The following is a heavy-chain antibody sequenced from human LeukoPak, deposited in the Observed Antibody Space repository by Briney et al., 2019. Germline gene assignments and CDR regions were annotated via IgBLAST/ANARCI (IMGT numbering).Heavy chain of an antibody. D-gene: IGHD2-21*02. CDR3: ARVRVVTALGYFDY. CDR1: GFTFSSYS. Sequence: GGSLRLSCAASGFTFSSYSMNWVRQAPGKRLEWVSSISSSSSYIYYADSVKGRFTISRDNAKNSLYLQMNSLRAEDTAVYYCARVRVVTALGYFDYWGQGTLVTVSS. V-gene: IGHV3-21*01. CDR2: ISSSSSYI. J-gene: IGHJ4*02.